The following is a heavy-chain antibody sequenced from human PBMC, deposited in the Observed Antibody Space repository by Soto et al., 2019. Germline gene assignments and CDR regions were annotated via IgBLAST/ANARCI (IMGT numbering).Heavy chain of an antibody. CDR2: MNPNTGNT. D-gene: IGHD3-10*01. Sequence: ASVKVSCKASGYTFTSYGISWVRQAAGQGLEWMGWMNPNTGNTGSAQKFQGRVTMTRNTSISTAYMELSSLTSEDTAVYYCARADRYGSGSYYFDYWGRGTLVTVSS. J-gene: IGHJ4*02. V-gene: IGHV1-8*02. CDR1: GYTFTSYG. CDR3: ARADRYGSGSYYFDY.